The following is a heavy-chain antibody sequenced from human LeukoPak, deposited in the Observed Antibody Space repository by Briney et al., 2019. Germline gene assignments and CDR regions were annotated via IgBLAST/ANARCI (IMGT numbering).Heavy chain of an antibody. D-gene: IGHD3-16*01. CDR1: GGTFSSYA. V-gene: IGHV1-69*05. J-gene: IGHJ4*02. Sequence: ASVKVSCKASGGTFSSYAISWVRQAPGQGLEWMGGIIPIFGTANYAQKFQDRVTITTDESTSTAYMELSSLRSEDTAVYYCARSMGESGYSQFYPFDYWGQGTLVTVSS. CDR3: ARSMGESGYSQFYPFDY. CDR2: IIPIFGTA.